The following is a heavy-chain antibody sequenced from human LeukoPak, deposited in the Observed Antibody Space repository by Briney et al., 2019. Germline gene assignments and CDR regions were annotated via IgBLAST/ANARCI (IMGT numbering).Heavy chain of an antibody. CDR2: LWYDRSNK. Sequence: GGSLRLSCAASGFTFSSYVMHWVRQAPGKGLEWVAVLWYDRSNKYYADSVKGRFTISRDNSKNTLYLQMHSLRAEDTAVYYCAREDCSGGSCYEAPFDYWGQGTLVTVSS. D-gene: IGHD2-15*01. V-gene: IGHV3-33*01. J-gene: IGHJ4*02. CDR1: GFTFSSYV. CDR3: AREDCSGGSCYEAPFDY.